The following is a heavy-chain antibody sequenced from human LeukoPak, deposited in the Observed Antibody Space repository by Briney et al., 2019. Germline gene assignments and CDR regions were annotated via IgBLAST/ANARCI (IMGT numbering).Heavy chain of an antibody. Sequence: PSETLSLTCTVSGGSVRSGSYYWSWIRQPPGKGLEWIGYIYYSGSTNYNPSLKSRVTISVDTSKNQFSLKLSSVTAADTAVYYCARSDYDTSKFDLWGRGTLVTVSS. V-gene: IGHV4-61*01. CDR3: ARSDYDTSKFDL. D-gene: IGHD3-22*01. CDR2: IYYSGST. CDR1: GGSVRSGSYY. J-gene: IGHJ2*01.